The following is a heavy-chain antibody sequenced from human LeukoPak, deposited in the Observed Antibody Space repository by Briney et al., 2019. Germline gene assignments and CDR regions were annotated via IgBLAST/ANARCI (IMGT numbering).Heavy chain of an antibody. CDR2: INHSGSA. D-gene: IGHD3-3*01. V-gene: IGHV4-34*01. CDR3: ARSRFLEWLAAY. Sequence: SETLSLICAFYGGSFSHYYWSWIRHPPGKGLVWIGEINHSGSANYNPSLKSRVTISVDTSKNQFSLKLSSVTAADTAVYYCARSRFLEWLAAYWGQGTLVTVSS. J-gene: IGHJ4*02. CDR1: GGSFSHYY.